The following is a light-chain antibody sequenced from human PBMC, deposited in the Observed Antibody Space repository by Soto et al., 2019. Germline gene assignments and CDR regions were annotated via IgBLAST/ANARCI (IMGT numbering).Light chain of an antibody. J-gene: IGLJ1*01. CDR3: QSYDSSLSGYV. V-gene: IGLV1-40*01. CDR2: GNS. CDR1: SSNIGAGYD. Sequence: QSALRQPPSVSGAPGQRVTISCTGSSSNIGAGYDVHWYQQLPGTAPKLLIYGNSNRPSGVPDRFSGSKSGTSASLAITGLQAEDEADYYCQSYDSSLSGYVFGTGTKLTVL.